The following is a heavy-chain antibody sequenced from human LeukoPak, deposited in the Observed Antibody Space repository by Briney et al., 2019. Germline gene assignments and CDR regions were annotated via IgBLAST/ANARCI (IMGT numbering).Heavy chain of an antibody. Sequence: GGSLRLSCAASGFIFSTYGMHWVRQAPGKGLEWVAVISYDGSNKYCADSVKGRFTISRDNSKNTLYLQMNSLRAEDTAVYYCAKIVVVMNDAFDIWGQGTMVTVSS. CDR2: ISYDGSNK. CDR1: GFIFSTYG. V-gene: IGHV3-30*18. CDR3: AKIVVVMNDAFDI. J-gene: IGHJ3*02. D-gene: IGHD3-22*01.